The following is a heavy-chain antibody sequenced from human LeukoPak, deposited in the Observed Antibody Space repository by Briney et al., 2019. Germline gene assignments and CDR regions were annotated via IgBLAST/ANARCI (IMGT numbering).Heavy chain of an antibody. CDR3: ARVGGSYLYYFDY. V-gene: IGHV1-46*01. D-gene: IGHD1-26*01. CDR2: INPSGGST. CDR1: GYTFTSYY. J-gene: IGHJ4*02. Sequence: ASVKVSCKASGYTFTSYYMHWVRQAPGQGLEWMGIINPSGGSTNYAQKFQGRVTITADESTSTAYMELSSLRSEDTAVYYCARVGGSYLYYFDYWGQGTLVTVSS.